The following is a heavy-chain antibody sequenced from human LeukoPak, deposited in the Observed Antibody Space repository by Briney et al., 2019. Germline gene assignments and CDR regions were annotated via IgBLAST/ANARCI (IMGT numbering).Heavy chain of an antibody. D-gene: IGHD3-22*01. CDR3: ARNLFDYYDSSGYPRIV. J-gene: IGHJ6*02. Sequence: PSETLSLTRTVSGGSISSGGYYWSWIRQHPGKGLEWIGYIYYSGSTYYNPSLKSRVTISVDTSKNQFSLKLSSVTAADTAVYYCARNLFDYYDSSGYPRIVWGQGTTVTVSS. V-gene: IGHV4-31*03. CDR2: IYYSGST. CDR1: GGSISSGGYY.